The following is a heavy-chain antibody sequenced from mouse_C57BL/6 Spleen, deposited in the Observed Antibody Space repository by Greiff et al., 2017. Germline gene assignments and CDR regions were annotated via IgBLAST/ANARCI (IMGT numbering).Heavy chain of an antibody. CDR1: GFTFSDYY. D-gene: IGHD1-1*01. J-gene: IGHJ1*03. CDR2: ISNGGGST. V-gene: IGHV5-12*01. CDR3: ARGGYYGSSYWYFDV. Sequence: EVKLVESGGGLVQPGGSLKLSCAASGFTFSDYYMYWVRQTPEKRLEWVAYISNGGGSTYYPDTVKGRFTISRDNAKNTLYLQMSRLKSEDTAMYYCARGGYYGSSYWYFDVWGTGTTVTVSS.